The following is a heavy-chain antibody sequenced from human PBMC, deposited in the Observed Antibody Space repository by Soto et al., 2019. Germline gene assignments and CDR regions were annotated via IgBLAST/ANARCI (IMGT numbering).Heavy chain of an antibody. D-gene: IGHD3-22*01. Sequence: GSGPTLVNPTETLTLTCTVSGFSLSNPRMGVSWIRQPPGKALEWLAHIFSNDEKSYSTSLKSRLTISRDTSKSQVVLTMTNMDPVDTATYYCARIQRISMIVVSKPHFDYWGQGALVTVSS. CDR2: IFSNDEK. CDR1: GFSLSNPRMG. V-gene: IGHV2-26*01. CDR3: ARIQRISMIVVSKPHFDY. J-gene: IGHJ4*02.